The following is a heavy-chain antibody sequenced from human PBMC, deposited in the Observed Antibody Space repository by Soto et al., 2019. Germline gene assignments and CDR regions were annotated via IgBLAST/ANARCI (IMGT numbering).Heavy chain of an antibody. J-gene: IGHJ6*02. CDR3: ARVVGFGYYDYHMDL. CDR1: GDAVTIVSDY. V-gene: IGHV4-61*01. CDR2: IYYSGSA. D-gene: IGHD2-15*01. Sequence: PSETLSLTCTVSGDAVTIVSDYLSWIRQPPGKGLEWIGYIYYSGSADYNPSLGSRVTISIDTSKNQFSLKLTSVNAADTAVYYCARVVGFGYYDYHMDLWGEGDRVTVSS.